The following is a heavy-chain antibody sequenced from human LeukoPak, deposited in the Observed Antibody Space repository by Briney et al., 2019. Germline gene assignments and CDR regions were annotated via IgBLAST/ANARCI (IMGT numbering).Heavy chain of an antibody. V-gene: IGHV3-15*01. Sequence: GGSLRLSCAASGFTFSNAWMSWVRQAPGKGLEWVGRIKRKTDDGTTDYAAPVKGRFTISRDDSKNTLYLQMNSLKTEDTAVYYCTTDPWDTAMVLKDYWGQGTLVTVSS. CDR3: TTDPWDTAMVLKDY. D-gene: IGHD5-18*01. J-gene: IGHJ4*02. CDR2: IKRKTDDGTT. CDR1: GFTFSNAW.